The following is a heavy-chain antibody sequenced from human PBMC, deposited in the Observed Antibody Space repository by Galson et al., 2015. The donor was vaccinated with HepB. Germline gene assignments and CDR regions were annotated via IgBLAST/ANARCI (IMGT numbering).Heavy chain of an antibody. CDR3: ARDITISGIGDY. J-gene: IGHJ4*02. CDR1: GLPLSSYA. CDR2: ITYDGTNE. D-gene: IGHD3-3*01. Sequence: SLRLSCAGSGLPLSSYAMHWVRQAPGKGLEWVAVITYDGTNEHYGDSVKGRFSISRDNSKNTLYLQMNSLRAEDTAVYYCARDITISGIGDYWGQGTLVTVSS. V-gene: IGHV3-30*03.